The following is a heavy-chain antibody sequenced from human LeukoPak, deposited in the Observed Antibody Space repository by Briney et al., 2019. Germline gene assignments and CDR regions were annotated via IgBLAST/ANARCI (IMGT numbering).Heavy chain of an antibody. CDR1: GFTFSSYS. Sequence: GSLRLSCAASGFTFSSYSMNWVRQAPGKGLEWIGSIYYSGSTYYNPSLKSRVTISVDTSKNQFSLKLNSVSAADTAVYYCARLTVPLRFDPWGQGTLVTVSS. CDR3: ARLTVPLRFDP. J-gene: IGHJ5*02. D-gene: IGHD2-2*01. CDR2: IYYSGST. V-gene: IGHV4-39*07.